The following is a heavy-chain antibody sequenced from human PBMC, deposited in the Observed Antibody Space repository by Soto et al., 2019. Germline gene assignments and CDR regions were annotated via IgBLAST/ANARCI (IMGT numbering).Heavy chain of an antibody. CDR1: GGSISSSSYY. Sequence: QLQLQESGPGLVKTSKTLSLTCTVSGGSISSSSYYWGWIRQPPGKGLEWIGSIYHSGSTYYNPSLKSRVTISVDTSKSQFSLKLSSVTAADTAVYYCANQYSSGWYYFDYWGQGTLVPVSS. V-gene: IGHV4-39*01. J-gene: IGHJ4*02. D-gene: IGHD6-13*01. CDR2: IYHSGST. CDR3: ANQYSSGWYYFDY.